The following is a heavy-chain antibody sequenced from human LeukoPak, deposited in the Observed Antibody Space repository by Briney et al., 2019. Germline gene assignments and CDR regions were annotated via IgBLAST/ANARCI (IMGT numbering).Heavy chain of an antibody. CDR3: AKDLGSSGTASYFDY. Sequence: GGSLRLSRAASGFAFSSQAMGWVRQAPGKGLEWVSVISDSGSITYYADSVKGRFTISRDNSKNTLYLQMNSLRAEDTAVYYCAKDLGSSGTASYFDYWGQGTLVTVSS. D-gene: IGHD6-19*01. CDR2: ISDSGSIT. J-gene: IGHJ4*02. CDR1: GFAFSSQA. V-gene: IGHV3-23*01.